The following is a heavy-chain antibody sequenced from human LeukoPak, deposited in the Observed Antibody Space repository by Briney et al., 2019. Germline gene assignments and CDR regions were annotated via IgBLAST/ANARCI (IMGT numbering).Heavy chain of an antibody. V-gene: IGHV4-34*01. J-gene: IGHJ4*02. CDR2: INHSGST. D-gene: IGHD3-3*01. Sequence: PSETLSLTCAVYGGSFSGYYWSWIRQPPGKGLEWIGEINHSGSTNYNPSLKSRVTISVDTSKNQFSLKLSSVTAADTAVYYCASRPVLEWLLTSHFDYWGQGPLVTVSS. CDR1: GGSFSGYY. CDR3: ASRPVLEWLLTSHFDY.